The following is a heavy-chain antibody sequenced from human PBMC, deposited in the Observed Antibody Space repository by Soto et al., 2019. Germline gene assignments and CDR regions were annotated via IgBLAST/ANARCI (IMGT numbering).Heavy chain of an antibody. CDR2: INHSGST. J-gene: IGHJ5*02. Sequence: SETLSLTCAVYGGSFSGYYWSWIRQPPGKGLDWIGEINHSGSTNYNPSLKSRVTISVDTSKNQFSLKLSSVTAADTAVYYCASLGYCSSTSCYGKWNWFDPWGQGTLVTVSS. V-gene: IGHV4-34*01. CDR3: ASLGYCSSTSCYGKWNWFDP. CDR1: GGSFSGYY. D-gene: IGHD2-2*01.